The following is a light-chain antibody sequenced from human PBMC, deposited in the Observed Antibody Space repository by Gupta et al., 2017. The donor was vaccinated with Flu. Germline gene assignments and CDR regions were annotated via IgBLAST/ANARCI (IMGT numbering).Light chain of an antibody. CDR2: AAS. J-gene: IGKJ4*01. CDR3: QQYDRAPLT. V-gene: IGKV1-27*01. Sequence: PSTLSASVGDRVTITCRASQGISNCLAWYQQKPGKVPKLLIYAASTLQTGVPSRFSGSGSGTEFTLTISSLQPEDVATYYCQQYDRAPLTFGRGTKVEI. CDR1: QGISNC.